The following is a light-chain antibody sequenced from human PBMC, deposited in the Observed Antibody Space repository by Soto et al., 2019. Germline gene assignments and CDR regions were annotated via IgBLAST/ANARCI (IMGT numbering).Light chain of an antibody. CDR1: SSDVGNYDY. V-gene: IGLV2-14*03. CDR3: TSYTPSSTYV. Sequence: QSALTQPASVSGSPGQSITISCTGTSSDVGNYDYVSWYQQYPGKAPKLMIYAVSRRPSGVSNRFSGSKSGNTASLTISGLQAEDEADYYCTSYTPSSTYVFGTGTKVTAL. CDR2: AVS. J-gene: IGLJ1*01.